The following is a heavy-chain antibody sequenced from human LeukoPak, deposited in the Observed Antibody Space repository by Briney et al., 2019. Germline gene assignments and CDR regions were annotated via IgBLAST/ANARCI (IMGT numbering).Heavy chain of an antibody. CDR2: IYSGGST. CDR1: GFTVSSDY. V-gene: IGHV3-53*05. J-gene: IGHJ5*02. Sequence: GGSLRLSCAASGFTVSSDYMSWVRQAPGKGLEWVSVIYSGGSTYYADSVKGRFTISRDKSRNTVYLQMNSLRFEDTAMYYCVRNWFDPWGQGTLVTVSS. CDR3: VRNWFDP.